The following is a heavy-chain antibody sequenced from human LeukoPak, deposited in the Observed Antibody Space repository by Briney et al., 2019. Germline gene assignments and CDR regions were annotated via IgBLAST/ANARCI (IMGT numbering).Heavy chain of an antibody. CDR1: GYIFSNYA. Sequence: GASVKVSCKASGYIFSNYAMNWVRQAPGQGLEWMGWMNPNSGNTGYAQKFQGRVTMTRNTSISTAYMELSSLRSEDTAVYYCARIYSGYDIGDWFDPWGQGTLVTVSS. V-gene: IGHV1-8*01. J-gene: IGHJ5*02. CDR3: ARIYSGYDIGDWFDP. CDR2: MNPNSGNT. D-gene: IGHD5-12*01.